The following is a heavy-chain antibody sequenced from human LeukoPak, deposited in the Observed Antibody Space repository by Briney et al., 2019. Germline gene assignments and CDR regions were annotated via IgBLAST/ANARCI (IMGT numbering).Heavy chain of an antibody. CDR2: INPNSGGT. Sequence: ASVKVSCKASGYTFTSYDTKWVQQAPGHGLEWMGWINPNSGGTNYAQKFQGRVTMTRDTSISTAYMELSRLRSDDTAVYYCARDIYCSSTSCHQNAFDIWGQGTMVTVSS. D-gene: IGHD2-2*01. V-gene: IGHV1-2*02. J-gene: IGHJ3*02. CDR1: GYTFTSYD. CDR3: ARDIYCSSTSCHQNAFDI.